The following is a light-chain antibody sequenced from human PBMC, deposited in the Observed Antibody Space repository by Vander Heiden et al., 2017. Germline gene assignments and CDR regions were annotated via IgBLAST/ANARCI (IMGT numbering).Light chain of an antibody. Sequence: QSALTQPRSVSASPGQSVTILWNGTRSCVGGYNTVLWYQQHPGKAPKLMIYDVSKRPAGVPDRFSGSKSGNTASLTISGLQAEDEADYYCCSYAGSYTLPRWIFGTGTKVTVL. V-gene: IGLV2-11*01. CDR2: DVS. CDR1: RSCVGGYNT. J-gene: IGLJ1*01. CDR3: CSYAGSYTLPRWI.